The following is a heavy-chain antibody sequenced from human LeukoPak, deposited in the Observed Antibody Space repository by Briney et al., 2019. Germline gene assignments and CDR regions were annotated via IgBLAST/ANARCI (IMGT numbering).Heavy chain of an antibody. V-gene: IGHV4-34*01. CDR2: INHSGST. Sequence: PSETLSLTCAVYGGSFGGYYWSWIRQPPGKGLEWIGEINHSGSTNYNPSLKSRVTISVDASKNQFSLKLSSVTAADTAVYYCASISGWSNDDAFDIWGQGTMVTVSS. D-gene: IGHD6-19*01. CDR3: ASISGWSNDDAFDI. CDR1: GGSFGGYY. J-gene: IGHJ3*02.